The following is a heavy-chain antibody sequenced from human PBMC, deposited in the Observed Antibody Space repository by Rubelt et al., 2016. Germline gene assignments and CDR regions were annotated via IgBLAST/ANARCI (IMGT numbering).Heavy chain of an antibody. Sequence: APGQGLEWMGGIIPILGIANYAQKFQGRVTITADKSTSTAYMELSSLRSEDTAVYYCADLGYSSSRFHFDYWGQGTLVTVSS. CDR3: ADLGYSSSRFHFDY. V-gene: IGHV1-69*10. D-gene: IGHD6-13*01. CDR2: IIPILGIA. J-gene: IGHJ4*02.